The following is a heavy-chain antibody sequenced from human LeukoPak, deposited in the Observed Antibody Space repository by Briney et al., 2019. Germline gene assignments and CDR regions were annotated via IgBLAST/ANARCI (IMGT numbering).Heavy chain of an antibody. CDR1: GGSISSSSYY. J-gene: IGHJ4*02. D-gene: IGHD3-16*01. CDR3: ARLGFTFGGVMADY. CDR2: IYYSGST. V-gene: IGHV4-39*01. Sequence: PSETLSLTCTVSGGSISSSSYYWGWIRQPPGKGLEWIGSIYYSGSTYYNPSLKSRVTISVDTSKNQFSLKLSSVTAADTAVYYCARLGFTFGGVMADYWGQGTLVTVSS.